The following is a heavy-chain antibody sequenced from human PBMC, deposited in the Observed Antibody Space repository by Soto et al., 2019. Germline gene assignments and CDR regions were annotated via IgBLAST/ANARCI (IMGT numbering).Heavy chain of an antibody. CDR1: GFTFSSYA. D-gene: IGHD2-15*01. CDR3: AKDGGYCSGGSCYYYYYMDV. J-gene: IGHJ6*03. V-gene: IGHV3-23*01. Sequence: GGSLRLSCAASGFTFSSYAMSWVRQAPGKGLEWVSPISGSGVSTYYADSVKGRLTISRDNSKNTLYLQMNSLRAEDTAVYYCAKDGGYCSGGSCYYYYYMDVWGKGTTVTVSS. CDR2: ISGSGVST.